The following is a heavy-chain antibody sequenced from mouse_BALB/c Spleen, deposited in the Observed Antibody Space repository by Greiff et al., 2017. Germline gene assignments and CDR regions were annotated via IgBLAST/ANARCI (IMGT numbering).Heavy chain of an antibody. CDR3: ARWATLTDYAMDY. D-gene: IGHD6-1*01. CDR1: GYTFTSYT. V-gene: IGHV1-4*01. Sequence: VQVVESGAELARPGASVKMSCKASGYTFTSYTMHWVKQRPGQGLEWIGYINPSSGYTNYNQKFKDKATLTADKSSSTAYMQLSSLTSEDSAVYYCARWATLTDYAMDYWGQGTSVTVSS. CDR2: INPSSGYT. J-gene: IGHJ4*01.